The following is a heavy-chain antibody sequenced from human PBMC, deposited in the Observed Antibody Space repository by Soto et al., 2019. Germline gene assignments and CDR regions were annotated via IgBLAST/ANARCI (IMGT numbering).Heavy chain of an antibody. Sequence: SVKVSCKASGDTFSFYTINWVRQAPGLGLEWVGRINPINSMTNYAQKFQGRVTITRDTSTSTAYMELRSLRSEDTAVYYCARGTIISTIQNWFDPWGQGTLVTVSS. D-gene: IGHD2-2*01. CDR1: GDTFSFYT. J-gene: IGHJ5*02. V-gene: IGHV1-69*02. CDR3: ARGTIISTIQNWFDP. CDR2: INPINSMT.